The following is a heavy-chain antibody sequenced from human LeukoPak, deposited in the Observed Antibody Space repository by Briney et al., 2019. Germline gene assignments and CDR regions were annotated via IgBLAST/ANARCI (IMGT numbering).Heavy chain of an antibody. CDR2: IYYSGST. J-gene: IGHJ4*02. D-gene: IGHD2-2*01. CDR1: GGSISSSRYY. V-gene: IGHV4-39*01. CDR3: ARHCSSTSCPFDY. Sequence: SETLSLTCTVSGGSISSSRYYWGWIRQPPGKGLEWIGSIYYSGSTYYNPSLKSRVTISVDTSTHQFSLKLSSVTAADTAVYYCARHCSSTSCPFDYWGQGTLVTVSS.